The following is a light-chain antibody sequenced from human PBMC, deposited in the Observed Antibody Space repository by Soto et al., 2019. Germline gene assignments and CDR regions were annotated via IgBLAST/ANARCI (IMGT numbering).Light chain of an antibody. CDR2: GAS. J-gene: IGKJ2*01. CDR1: QIVNSAY. Sequence: EIVLTQSPGTLSLSPGERATLSCGVSQIVNSAYLAWYQQKPGQAPRLLIHGASNRATGIPDRFSGSGSGTDFTLTISRLEPEDFAGYYCQQYGTSPFTFGQGSKLEIK. V-gene: IGKV3-20*01. CDR3: QQYGTSPFT.